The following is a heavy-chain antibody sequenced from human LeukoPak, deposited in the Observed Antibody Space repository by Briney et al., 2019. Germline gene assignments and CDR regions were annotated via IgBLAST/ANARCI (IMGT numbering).Heavy chain of an antibody. Sequence: SETLSLTCTASGGSISGYYWSWIRQPPGKGLEWIGYVHYRGSTNYNPSLKSRVTISVDMSKNQFSPKLSSVTAADTAVYYCARNTSPSDYWGQGTLVTVSS. CDR1: GGSISGYY. D-gene: IGHD2-2*01. CDR3: ARNTSPSDY. J-gene: IGHJ4*02. CDR2: VHYRGST. V-gene: IGHV4-59*08.